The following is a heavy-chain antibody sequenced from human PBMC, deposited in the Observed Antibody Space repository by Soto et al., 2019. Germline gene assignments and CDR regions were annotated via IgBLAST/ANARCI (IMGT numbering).Heavy chain of an antibody. V-gene: IGHV3-7*01. Sequence: GGSLRLSCAASGFTFSNYWMSWVRRAPGKGLEWVASIKHDGSEKFYVDSVEGRFTISRDNTENSLFLQMNSLSAEDTAVYYCASRHRSTTWDYWGQGTLVTVSS. J-gene: IGHJ4*02. CDR3: ASRHRSTTWDY. D-gene: IGHD2-2*01. CDR2: IKHDGSEK. CDR1: GFTFSNYW.